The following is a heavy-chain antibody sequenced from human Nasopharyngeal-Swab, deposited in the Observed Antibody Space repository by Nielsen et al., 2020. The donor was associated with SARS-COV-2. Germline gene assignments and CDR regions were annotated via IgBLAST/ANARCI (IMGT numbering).Heavy chain of an antibody. CDR2: IFSNDEK. CDR3: ARTLLAAGGYYYGMDV. Sequence: RQAPGKALEWPAHIFSNDEKSYSTSLKSRLTISKDTSKSQVVLTMTNMDPVDTATYSCARTLLAAGGYYYGMDVWGQGTTVTVSS. J-gene: IGHJ6*02. V-gene: IGHV2-26*01. D-gene: IGHD6-13*01.